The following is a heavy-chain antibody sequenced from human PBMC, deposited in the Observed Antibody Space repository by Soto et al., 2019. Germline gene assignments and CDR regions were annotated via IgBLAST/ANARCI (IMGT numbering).Heavy chain of an antibody. CDR2: LSYLGTT. CDR3: ATGRSDSGWYEEHF. D-gene: IGHD6-19*01. CDR1: NDSIRSGTYY. Sequence: PSETLSLTCTVSNDSIRSGTYYWAWIRQPPWRGLEWIGSLSYLGTTDYNPSLKSRVTISKDASKNQFSLKLTSMTAADTAVYYCATGRSDSGWYEEHFWGQGXLVTVSS. J-gene: IGHJ4*02. V-gene: IGHV4-39*01.